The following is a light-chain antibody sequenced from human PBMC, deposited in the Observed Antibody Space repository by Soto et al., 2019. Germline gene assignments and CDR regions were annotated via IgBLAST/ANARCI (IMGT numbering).Light chain of an antibody. V-gene: IGLV2-14*01. CDR3: SSYTSNSTPYV. CDR1: SSDVGGYAY. CDR2: EVS. J-gene: IGLJ1*01. Sequence: QSALTQPASVSGAPGQSITISCTGTSSDVGGYAYVSWYQQHPGKAPKLMIYEVSNRPSGVSNRFSGSKSVNTASLTISGLQAEDEADYYCSSYTSNSTPYVFGTGTKVTVL.